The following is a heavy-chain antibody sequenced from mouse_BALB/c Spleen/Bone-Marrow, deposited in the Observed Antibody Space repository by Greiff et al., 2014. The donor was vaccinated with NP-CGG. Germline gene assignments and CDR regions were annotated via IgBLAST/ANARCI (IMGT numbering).Heavy chain of an antibody. CDR3: ARVTTDWYFDV. CDR1: GYSFTGYF. J-gene: IGHJ1*01. V-gene: IGHV1-20*02. Sequence: VQLQQSGPELVKPGASVKISCKASGYSFTGYFMNWVIQSHGKSFEWIGRINPYNGDSFYNQKFKGKATLTVDKSSSTAHMELRSLASDDSAVYYCARVTTDWYFDVWGAGTTVTVSS. CDR2: INPYNGDS. D-gene: IGHD1-1*01.